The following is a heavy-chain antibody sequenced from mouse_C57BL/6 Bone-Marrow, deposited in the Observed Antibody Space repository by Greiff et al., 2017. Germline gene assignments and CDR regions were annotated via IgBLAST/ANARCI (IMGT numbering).Heavy chain of an antibody. Sequence: EVQLQQSGPGLVKPSQSLSLTCSVTGYSITSGYYWNWIRQFPGNKLEWMGYISYDGSNNYNPSLKNRISITRDTSKNQFFLKLNSVTTEDTATYYCARSYDGYYGDYWGQGTTLTVSS. CDR1: GYSITSGYY. CDR2: ISYDGSN. D-gene: IGHD2-3*01. V-gene: IGHV3-6*01. J-gene: IGHJ2*01. CDR3: ARSYDGYYGDY.